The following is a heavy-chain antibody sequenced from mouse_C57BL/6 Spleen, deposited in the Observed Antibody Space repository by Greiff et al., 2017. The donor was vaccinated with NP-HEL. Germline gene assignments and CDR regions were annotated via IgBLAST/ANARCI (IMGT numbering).Heavy chain of an antibody. J-gene: IGHJ1*03. CDR3: ARRPGGSSVYWYFDV. CDR2: IYPGDGDT. D-gene: IGHD1-1*01. CDR1: GYAFSSSW. V-gene: IGHV1-82*01. Sequence: VQLQQSGPELVKPGASVKISCKASGYAFSSSWMNWVKQRPGKGLEWIGRIYPGDGDTNYNGKFEGKATLTVDKSSSPAYMQLSSLTSEDSAVYVCARRPGGSSVYWYFDVWGTGTTVTVSS.